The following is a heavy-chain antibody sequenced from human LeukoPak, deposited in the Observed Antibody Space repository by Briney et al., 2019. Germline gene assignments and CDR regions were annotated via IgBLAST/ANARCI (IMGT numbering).Heavy chain of an antibody. CDR1: GFTFSSYG. CDR2: ISYDGSNK. J-gene: IGHJ4*02. CDR3: AKRQDYYGSGSYYNLLDY. V-gene: IGHV3-30*18. Sequence: PGRSLRLSCAASGFTFSSYGMHWVRQAPGKGLEWVAVISYDGSNKYYADSVKGRFTISRDNSKNTLYPQMNSLRAEDTAVYYCAKRQDYYGSGSYYNLLDYWGQGTLVTVSS. D-gene: IGHD3-10*01.